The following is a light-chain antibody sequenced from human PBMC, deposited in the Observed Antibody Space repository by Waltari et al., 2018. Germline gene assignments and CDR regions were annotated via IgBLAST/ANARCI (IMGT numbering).Light chain of an antibody. CDR2: RDT. Sequence: SYDLTQPPSVSVSPGDTATLSCSGHHLGDKSATWYRQRPGQSPVLVIYRDTHRSSGIPERFSGSNSGNTATLTIGGAQTVDEAVYYCQAWDDSSIVFGGGTKLTVL. J-gene: IGLJ2*01. V-gene: IGLV3-1*01. CDR3: QAWDDSSIV. CDR1: HLGDKS.